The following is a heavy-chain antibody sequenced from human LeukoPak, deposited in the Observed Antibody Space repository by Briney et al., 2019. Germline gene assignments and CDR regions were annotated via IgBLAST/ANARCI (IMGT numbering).Heavy chain of an antibody. CDR3: ASYSSSWYRLIY. Sequence: ASVKVSCKASGYIFTSYGISLVRQAPGQVLQWIGWISAYNGNTNYAQKLQGRVTMTTDTSTSTAYMELRSLRSEDTAVYYCASYSSSWYRLIYWGQGTLVTVSS. D-gene: IGHD6-13*01. J-gene: IGHJ4*02. CDR2: ISAYNGNT. V-gene: IGHV1-18*01. CDR1: GYIFTSYG.